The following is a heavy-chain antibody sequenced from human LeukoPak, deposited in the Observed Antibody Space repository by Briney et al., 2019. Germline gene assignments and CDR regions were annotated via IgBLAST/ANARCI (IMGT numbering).Heavy chain of an antibody. CDR2: IYHSGST. CDR3: GRINRQQLVLDY. Sequence: PSETLSLTCAVSGYSISSGYYWGWIRQPPGKGLEWIGSIYHSGSTYYNPSLKSRVTISVDTSKNQFSLKLSSVTAADTAVYYCGRINRQQLVLDYWGQGTLVTVSS. CDR1: GYSISSGYY. J-gene: IGHJ4*02. V-gene: IGHV4-38-2*01. D-gene: IGHD6-13*01.